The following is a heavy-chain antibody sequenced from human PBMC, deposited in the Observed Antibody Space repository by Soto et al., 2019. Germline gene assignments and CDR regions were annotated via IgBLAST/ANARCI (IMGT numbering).Heavy chain of an antibody. Sequence: ASVKVSCKASGYTFTIYGISWVRQAPGQGLEWMGWISAYNGNTNYAQKLQGRVTMTTDTSTSTAYMELRSLRSDDTAVYYCAIDATVTTIHYAFDIWGKGTMVTVSS. CDR2: ISAYNGNT. V-gene: IGHV1-18*01. CDR1: GYTFTIYG. J-gene: IGHJ3*02. CDR3: AIDATVTTIHYAFDI. D-gene: IGHD4-17*01.